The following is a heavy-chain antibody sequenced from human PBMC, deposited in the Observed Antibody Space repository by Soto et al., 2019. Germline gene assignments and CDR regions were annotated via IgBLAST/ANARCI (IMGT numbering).Heavy chain of an antibody. CDR2: INAGNGNT. J-gene: IGHJ6*02. Sequence: ASVKVSCKASGYTFTSYAMHWVRQAPGQRLEWMGWINAGNGNTKYSQKFQGRVTITRDTSASTAYMELSSLRSEDTAVYYCARAYIVVVLASYYYGMDVCGQGPTVTVYS. V-gene: IGHV1-3*01. CDR3: ARAYIVVVLASYYYGMDV. D-gene: IGHD2-15*01. CDR1: GYTFTSYA.